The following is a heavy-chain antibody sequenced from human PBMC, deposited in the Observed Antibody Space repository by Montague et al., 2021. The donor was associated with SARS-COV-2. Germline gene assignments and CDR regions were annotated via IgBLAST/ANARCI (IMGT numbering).Heavy chain of an antibody. CDR2: ISGSGGST. CDR3: SGTLLWFGELLYYYGMDV. Sequence: SLRLSCAASGFTFSSYAMSWVRQAPGKGLEWVSAISGSGGSTYYADSVKGRFTISRDNSKNTLYLQMNSLRAEDTAVYYCSGTLLWFGELLYYYGMDVWGQGTTVTVS. J-gene: IGHJ6*02. V-gene: IGHV3-23*01. D-gene: IGHD3-10*01. CDR1: GFTFSSYA.